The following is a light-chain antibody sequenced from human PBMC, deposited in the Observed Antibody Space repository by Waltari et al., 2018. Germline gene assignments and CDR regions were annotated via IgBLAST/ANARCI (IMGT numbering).Light chain of an antibody. V-gene: IGKV4-1*01. CDR1: QSVLYSSNNKNY. CDR2: WAS. CDR3: HQCFSMPDT. Sequence: DIVMTQSPDSLAVSLGERATINCKSSQSVLYSSNNKNYFAWYQQSPGQPPKLLISWASTRESGVLDRFSGRGSGTDFTRTINSLQAEDVAVYYCHQCFSMPDTFGQGTKLEIK. J-gene: IGKJ2*01.